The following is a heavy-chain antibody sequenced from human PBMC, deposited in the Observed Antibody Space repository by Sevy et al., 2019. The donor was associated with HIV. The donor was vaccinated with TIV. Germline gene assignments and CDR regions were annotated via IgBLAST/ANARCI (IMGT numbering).Heavy chain of an antibody. CDR3: AGVSDSVVVVAATPLYYYYGMDV. D-gene: IGHD2-15*01. V-gene: IGHV1-69*13. J-gene: IGHJ6*02. Sequence: ASVKVSCKASGGTFSSYAISWVRQAPGQGLEWMGGIIPIFGTANYAQKFQGRVTITADESTSTAYMELSRLRSEDTAVYYCAGVSDSVVVVAATPLYYYYGMDVWGQGTTVTVSS. CDR2: IIPIFGTA. CDR1: GGTFSSYA.